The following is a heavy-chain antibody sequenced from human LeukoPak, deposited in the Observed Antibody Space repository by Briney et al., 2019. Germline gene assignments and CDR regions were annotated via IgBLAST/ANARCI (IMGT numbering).Heavy chain of an antibody. D-gene: IGHD1-20*01. V-gene: IGHV3-15*07. CDR1: GFTLSSYS. J-gene: IGHJ4*02. CDR3: STLTSRGLSDS. Sequence: PGGSLRLSCAVSGFTLSSYSMNWVRQAPGKGLEWVGRIKSKADGETIDYAAPVKGRFTFSRDDSKNMLYLQMNSLKSEDTAVYYCSTLTSRGLSDSWGQGTLVTVSS. CDR2: IKSKADGETI.